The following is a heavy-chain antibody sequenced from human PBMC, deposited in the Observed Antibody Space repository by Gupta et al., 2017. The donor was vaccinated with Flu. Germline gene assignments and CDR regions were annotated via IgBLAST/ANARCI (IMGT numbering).Heavy chain of an antibody. D-gene: IGHD3-3*01. V-gene: IGHV3-23*01. CDR3: AKEDRGDFWSGYSVDY. Sequence: EVQLLESGGGLIQPGGSLSLHCAASGFIFSNDAMSWVRQAPGKGLEWVSAISGSGSSTYYVDSVKGRFTISRDNSKNTLYLQMNRLRDEDTAIYYCAKEDRGDFWSGYSVDYWGQGTLVTVSS. J-gene: IGHJ4*02. CDR1: GFIFSNDA. CDR2: ISGSGSST.